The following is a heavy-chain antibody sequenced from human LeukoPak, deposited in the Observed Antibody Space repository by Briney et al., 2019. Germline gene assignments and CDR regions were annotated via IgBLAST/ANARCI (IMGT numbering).Heavy chain of an antibody. V-gene: IGHV3-33*01. D-gene: IGHD2-15*01. CDR2: IWYDGSNK. Sequence: PGGSLRLSCAASGFTFSSYGMHWVRQAPGKGLEWVAVIWYDGSNKYYADSVKGRFTISRDNSKNTLYLQINGQRAEDTAVYYCARGYCSGGSCHHFDYWGQGTLVTVSS. J-gene: IGHJ4*02. CDR1: GFTFSSYG. CDR3: ARGYCSGGSCHHFDY.